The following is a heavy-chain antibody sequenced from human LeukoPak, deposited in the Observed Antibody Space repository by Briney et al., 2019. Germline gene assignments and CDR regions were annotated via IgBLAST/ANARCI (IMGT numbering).Heavy chain of an antibody. V-gene: IGHV4-34*01. CDR2: INHSGST. CDR3: ARKTYRYSGSKFDP. D-gene: IGHD1-26*01. CDR1: GGSFSGYC. Sequence: SETLSLTCAVYGGSFSGYCWSWIRQPPGKGLEWIGEINHSGSTNYNPSLKSRVTISVDTSKNQFSLKLSSVTAADTAVYYCARKTYRYSGSKFDPWGQGTLVTVSS. J-gene: IGHJ5*02.